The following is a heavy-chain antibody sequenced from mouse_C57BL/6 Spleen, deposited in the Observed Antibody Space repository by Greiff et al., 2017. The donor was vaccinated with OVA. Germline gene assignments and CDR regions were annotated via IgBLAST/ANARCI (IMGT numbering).Heavy chain of an antibody. CDR1: GYTFTSYW. Sequence: VKLQQSGAELVMPGASVKLSCKASGYTFTSYWMHWVKQRPGQGLEWIGEIDPSDSYTNYNQKFKGKSTLTVDKSSSTAYMQLSSLTSEDSAVYYCARRDYYGSSYNWYFDVWGTGTTVTVSS. V-gene: IGHV1-69*01. CDR2: IDPSDSYT. CDR3: ARRDYYGSSYNWYFDV. D-gene: IGHD1-1*01. J-gene: IGHJ1*03.